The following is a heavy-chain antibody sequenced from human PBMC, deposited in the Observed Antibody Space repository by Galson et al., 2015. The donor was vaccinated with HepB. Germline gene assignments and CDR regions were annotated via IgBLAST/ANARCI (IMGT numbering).Heavy chain of an antibody. CDR2: ISGSGGTT. CDR1: GFTFSSYA. Sequence: SLRLSCAASGFTFSSYAMSWVRQAPGKGLEWVSAISGSGGTTYYAHSVKGRFTISRDNSKKTLFLQMNSLRAEDTAVYYCTKGPGWGSYCFGDAFDIWGQGTMVSVSS. V-gene: IGHV3-23*01. CDR3: TKGPGWGSYCFGDAFDI. J-gene: IGHJ3*02. D-gene: IGHD3-16*02.